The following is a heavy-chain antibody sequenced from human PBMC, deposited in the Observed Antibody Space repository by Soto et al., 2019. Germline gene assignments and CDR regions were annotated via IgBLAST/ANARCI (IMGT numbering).Heavy chain of an antibody. J-gene: IGHJ5*02. CDR2: IYYSGST. CDR3: ARAGSVDKAPNWFDP. V-gene: IGHV4-31*03. Sequence: PSETLSLTCTVSGGSISSGGYYWSWIRQHPGKGLEWIGYIYYSGSTYYNPSLKSRVTISVDTSKNQFSLKLSSVTAADTAVYYCARAGSVDKAPNWFDPWGQGTLVTVSS. D-gene: IGHD5-18*01. CDR1: GGSISSGGYY.